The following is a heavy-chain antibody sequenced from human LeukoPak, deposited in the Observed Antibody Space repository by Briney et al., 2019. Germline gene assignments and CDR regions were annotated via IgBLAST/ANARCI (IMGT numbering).Heavy chain of an antibody. J-gene: IGHJ4*02. CDR3: AKDHYGGSGSLFDY. D-gene: IGHD3-10*01. CDR2: ISGSGGST. V-gene: IGHV3-23*01. Sequence: GGSLRLSCAASGFTFSSYAMSWVRQAPGKGLEWVSAISGSGGSTYYADSVKGRFTISRDNSKNTLYLQMNSPRPEDTAVYYCAKDHYGGSGSLFDYWGQGTLVSVSS. CDR1: GFTFSSYA.